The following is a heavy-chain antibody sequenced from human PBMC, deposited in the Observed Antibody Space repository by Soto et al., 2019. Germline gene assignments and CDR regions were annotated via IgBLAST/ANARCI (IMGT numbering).Heavy chain of an antibody. CDR1: GGSFSGYY. CDR3: ARGPAYYYDSSGPV. J-gene: IGHJ4*02. Sequence: PSETLSLTCAVYGGSFSGYYWSWIRQPPGKGLEWIGEINHSGSTNYNPSLKSRVTISVDTSKNQFSLKLSSVTAADTAVYYCARGPAYYYDSSGPVWGQGTLVTVS. D-gene: IGHD3-22*01. V-gene: IGHV4-34*01. CDR2: INHSGST.